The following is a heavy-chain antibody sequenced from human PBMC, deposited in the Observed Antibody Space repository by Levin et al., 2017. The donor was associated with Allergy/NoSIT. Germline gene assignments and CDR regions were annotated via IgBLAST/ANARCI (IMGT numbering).Heavy chain of an antibody. V-gene: IGHV4-39*01. J-gene: IGHJ5*02. CDR3: ARHLLNGYCSGGSCYWVRGVGGWFDP. D-gene: IGHD2-15*01. CDR1: GGSISSSSYY. CDR2: IYYSGST. Sequence: LSQTLSLTCTVSGGSISSSSYYWGWIRQPPGNGLEWIGSIYYSGSTYYNPSLKSRVTISVDTSKNQFSLKLSSVTAADTAVYYCARHLLNGYCSGGSCYWVRGVGGWFDPWGQGTLVTVSS.